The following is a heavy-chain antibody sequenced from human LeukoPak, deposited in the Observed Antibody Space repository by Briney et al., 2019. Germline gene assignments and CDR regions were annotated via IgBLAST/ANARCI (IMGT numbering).Heavy chain of an antibody. V-gene: IGHV3-48*04. CDR3: ARDLGRDRYFDS. CDR2: ISGPSDTI. J-gene: IGHJ4*02. CDR1: GFTFSSYA. Sequence: SGGSLRLSCAASGFTFSSYAMHWVRQAPGKGLEWVSYISGPSDTIHYADSVKGRFTISRDNAKNSLYLQMNSLGAEDTAVYYCARDLGRDRYFDSWGQGTLVTVSS. D-gene: IGHD5-24*01.